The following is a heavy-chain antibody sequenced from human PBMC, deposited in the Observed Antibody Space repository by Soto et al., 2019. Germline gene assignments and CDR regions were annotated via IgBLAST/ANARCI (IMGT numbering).Heavy chain of an antibody. CDR3: ARVGDYGGNPGFY. CDR1: GYTFTSYS. Sequence: QVQLVQSGAEVKKPGASVKVACKASGYTFTSYSITWVRQAPGQGLEWMGWITTYNGDTNYAQKFQGRVTMTTDTSTSTAYMELRSLRSDDTAVYYCARVGDYGGNPGFYWGQGTLVTVSS. CDR2: ITTYNGDT. D-gene: IGHD4-17*01. J-gene: IGHJ4*02. V-gene: IGHV1-18*01.